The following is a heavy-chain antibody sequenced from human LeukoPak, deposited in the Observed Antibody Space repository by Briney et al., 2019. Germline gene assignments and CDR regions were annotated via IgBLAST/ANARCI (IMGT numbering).Heavy chain of an antibody. CDR2: ISGSGGTT. D-gene: IGHD5-18*01. V-gene: IGHV3-23*01. CDR3: AKERSGYIPFDY. CDR1: GFAFSNFA. J-gene: IGHJ4*02. Sequence: GGPVRLSCAASGFAFSNFAMSWVRQTRGKGLECVSEISGSGGTTYYADSVKGRFTISRDNSKNTLDLQMYSMRAEDTAVYYCAKERSGYIPFDYWGQGILVTVSS.